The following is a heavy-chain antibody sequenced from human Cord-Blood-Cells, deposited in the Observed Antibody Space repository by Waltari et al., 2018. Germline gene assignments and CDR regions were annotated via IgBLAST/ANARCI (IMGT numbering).Heavy chain of an antibody. CDR1: GFTFSSYA. V-gene: IGHV3-23*01. J-gene: IGHJ4*02. Sequence: EVQLLESGGGLVQPGGSLRLSCAASGFTFSSYAMSWVRQAPGKGLECVIAISGSGGSKYYADSVKGRFTISRDNSKNTLYLQRNSLRAEDTAVYYCARVGATWYFDYWGQGTLVTVSS. CDR3: ARVGATWYFDY. CDR2: ISGSGGSK. D-gene: IGHD1-26*01.